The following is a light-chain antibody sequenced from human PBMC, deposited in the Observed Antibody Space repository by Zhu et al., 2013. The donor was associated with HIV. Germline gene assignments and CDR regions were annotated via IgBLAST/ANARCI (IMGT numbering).Light chain of an antibody. J-gene: IGKJ1*01. V-gene: IGKV3-15*01. CDR2: GAS. CDR1: QSVSNSY. CDR3: QHYNNWPPWT. Sequence: ETVMTQSPATLSLSPGERATLSCRASQSVSNSYLAWYQQKPGQAPRLLIYGASTRATGVSARFSGSGSGTDFTLTVSSLQSDDVAVYYCQHYNNWPPWTFGQGTEVEV.